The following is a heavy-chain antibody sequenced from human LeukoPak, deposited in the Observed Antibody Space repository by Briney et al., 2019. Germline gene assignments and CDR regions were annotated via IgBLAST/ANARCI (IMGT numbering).Heavy chain of an antibody. V-gene: IGHV4-4*02. CDR1: GGSISSSNW. J-gene: IGHJ4*02. Sequence: SETLSLTCAVSGGSISSSNWWSWVRQPPGKGLEWIGEIYHSGSTNYNPSLKSRVTISVDKSKNQFSLKLSSVTAADTAVYYCASRTYCSGGSCYSGADYWGQGTLVTVSS. D-gene: IGHD2-15*01. CDR3: ASRTYCSGGSCYSGADY. CDR2: IYHSGST.